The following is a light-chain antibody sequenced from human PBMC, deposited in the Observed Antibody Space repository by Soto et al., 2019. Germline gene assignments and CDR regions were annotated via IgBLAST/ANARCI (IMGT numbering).Light chain of an antibody. CDR3: QQYNEYSKT. Sequence: QVTQSPSTLSASVGDRVTITCRISQTISNSLAWFQQKPGKAPKLLIYKASTLEGGVPSRFNGSGSGTEFTLSISSLQPDDFATYYCQQYNEYSKTFGHGTKVDIK. CDR1: QTISNS. J-gene: IGKJ1*01. V-gene: IGKV1-5*03. CDR2: KAS.